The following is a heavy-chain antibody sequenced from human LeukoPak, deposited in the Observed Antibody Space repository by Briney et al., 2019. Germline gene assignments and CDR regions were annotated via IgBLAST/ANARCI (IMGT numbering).Heavy chain of an antibody. D-gene: IGHD3-10*01. CDR1: GGSFSGYY. CDR2: INHSGST. CDR3: ARGGGLWFGRRVWFDP. V-gene: IGHV4-34*01. Sequence: SETLSLTCAVYGGSFSGYYWSWIRQPPGKGLEWIGEINHSGSTNYNPSLKSRVTISVDTSKNQFSLKLSSVTAADTAVYYCARGGGLWFGRRVWFDPWGQGTLVTVSS. J-gene: IGHJ5*02.